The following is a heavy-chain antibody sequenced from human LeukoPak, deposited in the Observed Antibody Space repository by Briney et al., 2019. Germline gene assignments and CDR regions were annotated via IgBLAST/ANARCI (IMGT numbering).Heavy chain of an antibody. V-gene: IGHV1-69*13. CDR1: GGTFSSYA. CDR3: AREGDIVVVVAAHREPYFDY. D-gene: IGHD2-15*01. J-gene: IGHJ4*02. Sequence: SVKVSCKASGGTFSSYAISWVRQAPGQGLEWMGGIIPIFGTANYAQKFQGRVTITADESTSTVYMELSSLRSEDTAVYYCAREGDIVVVVAAHREPYFDYWGQGTLVTVSS. CDR2: IIPIFGTA.